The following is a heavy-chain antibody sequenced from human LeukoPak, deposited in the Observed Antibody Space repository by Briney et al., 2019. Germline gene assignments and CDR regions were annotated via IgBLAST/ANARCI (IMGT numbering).Heavy chain of an antibody. CDR2: IYYSGNT. CDR1: GGSISSSSYY. V-gene: IGHV4-39*01. D-gene: IGHD4-17*01. CDR3: ASATTVTTFGFDY. J-gene: IGHJ4*02. Sequence: SETLSLTCTVSGGSISSSSYYWGWIRQPPGKGLEWIGSIYYSGNTYYNPSLKSRVTISVDTSKNQYFLKLNSVTAADTAVYYCASATTVTTFGFDYWGQGTLVTVSS.